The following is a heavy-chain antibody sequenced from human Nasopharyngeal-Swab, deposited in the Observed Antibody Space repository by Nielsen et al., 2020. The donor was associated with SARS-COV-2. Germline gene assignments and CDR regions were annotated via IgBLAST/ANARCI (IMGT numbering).Heavy chain of an antibody. CDR3: AKDSVVIPAAWFDP. J-gene: IGHJ5*02. D-gene: IGHD2-2*01. Sequence: SLKISFAASGFTFDDYAMHWVRQAPGKGLEWVSGISWNSGSIGYADSVKGRFTISRDASKNTLFLQMNSLRTEDTAVYYCAKDSVVIPAAWFDPWGQGTLVTVSS. V-gene: IGHV3-9*01. CDR2: ISWNSGSI. CDR1: GFTFDDYA.